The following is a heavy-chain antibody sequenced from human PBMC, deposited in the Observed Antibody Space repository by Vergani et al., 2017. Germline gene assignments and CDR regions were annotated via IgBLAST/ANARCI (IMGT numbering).Heavy chain of an antibody. D-gene: IGHD1-7*01. CDR3: ARERITGTRWFDP. V-gene: IGHV1-69*12. Sequence: QVQLVQSGAEVKKPGSSVKVSCKASGGTFSSYAISWVRQAPGQGLEWMGGIIPIFGTANYAQKFQGRVTITADESTSTAYMELRSLRSDDTAVYYCARERITGTRWFDPWGQGTLVTVSS. J-gene: IGHJ5*02. CDR1: GGTFSSYA. CDR2: IIPIFGTA.